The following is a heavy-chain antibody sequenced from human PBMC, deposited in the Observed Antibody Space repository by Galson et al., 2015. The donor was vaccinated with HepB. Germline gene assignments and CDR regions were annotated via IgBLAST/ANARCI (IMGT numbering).Heavy chain of an antibody. CDR1: GFTFSDYS. CDR2: ISSASSYI. J-gene: IGHJ4*02. CDR3: ARFRRSDTYYHDH. D-gene: IGHD3-22*01. V-gene: IGHV3-21*01. Sequence: SLRLSCAASGFTFSDYSMNWVRLAPGKGLEWVSSISSASSYIYYADSVKGRFTISRDNAKNSLFLQMNSLRAEDTAVYYCARFRRSDTYYHDHWGQGALATVSS.